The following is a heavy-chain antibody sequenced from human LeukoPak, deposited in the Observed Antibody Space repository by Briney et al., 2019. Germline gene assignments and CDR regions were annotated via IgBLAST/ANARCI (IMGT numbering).Heavy chain of an antibody. CDR2: ISSSSSYI. CDR1: GFTFRSYS. D-gene: IGHD2-2*01. Sequence: PGGSLRLSCAASGFTFRSYSMNWVRQAPGKGLEWVSSISSSSSYIYYADSVKGRFTISRDNAKNSLYLQMNSLRAEDTAVYYCARDKFVSVVVPAAIPSPGDYWGQGTLVTVSS. J-gene: IGHJ4*02. CDR3: ARDKFVSVVVPAAIPSPGDY. V-gene: IGHV3-21*01.